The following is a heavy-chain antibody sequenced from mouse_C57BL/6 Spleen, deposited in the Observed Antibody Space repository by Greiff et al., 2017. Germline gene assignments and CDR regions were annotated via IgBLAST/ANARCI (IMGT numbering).Heavy chain of an antibody. CDR1: GFTFSDYY. J-gene: IGHJ4*01. CDR3: ARFAPLANGSSPYYAMDY. CDR2: INYDGSST. V-gene: IGHV5-16*01. Sequence: EVKLMESEGGLVQPGSSMKLSCTASGFTFSDYYMAWVRQVPEKGLEWVANINYDGSSTYYLDSLKSRFIISRDNAKNILYLQMSSLKSEDTATYYCARFAPLANGSSPYYAMDYWGQGTSVTVSS. D-gene: IGHD1-1*01.